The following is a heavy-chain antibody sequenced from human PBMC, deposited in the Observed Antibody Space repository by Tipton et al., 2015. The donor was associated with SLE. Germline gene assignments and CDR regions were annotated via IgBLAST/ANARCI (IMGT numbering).Heavy chain of an antibody. V-gene: IGHV4-34*01. J-gene: IGHJ4*02. Sequence: TLSLTCAVYGGAFSDYYWTWIRQPPGKGLEWVGEINHSGSTNYNPSLKSRVTISVDTSKNQFSLKLSSVTAADTAIYYCARLYEGLRPPDYWGQGTLVTVSS. CDR1: GGAFSDYY. CDR2: INHSGST. CDR3: ARLYEGLRPPDY. D-gene: IGHD5-12*01.